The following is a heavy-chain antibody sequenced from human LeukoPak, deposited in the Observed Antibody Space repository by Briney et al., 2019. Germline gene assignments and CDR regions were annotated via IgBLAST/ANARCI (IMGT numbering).Heavy chain of an antibody. CDR1: GYTFITYY. CDR2: INPSGGTT. CDR3: ARDLFLDGVAVAGTDY. D-gene: IGHD6-19*01. V-gene: IGHV1-46*01. Sequence: GASVKVSCTASGYTFITYYIHWVRQAPGQGLEWMGIINPSGGTTNYAQTFQGRVTMTEDTSTSTVYMELSSLRSDDTAGYYCARDLFLDGVAVAGTDYWGQGTLVTVSS. J-gene: IGHJ4*02.